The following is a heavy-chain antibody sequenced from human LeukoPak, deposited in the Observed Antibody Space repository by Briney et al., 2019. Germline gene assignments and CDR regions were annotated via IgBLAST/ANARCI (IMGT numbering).Heavy chain of an antibody. CDR1: GYTFTSYG. CDR2: ISAYNGNT. J-gene: IGHJ4*02. D-gene: IGHD1-26*01. CDR3: ARGIVGATEFDY. Sequence: ASVTVSCKASGYTFTSYGISWGRQAPGQGLEWMGWISAYNGNTNYAQKLQGRVTMTTDTSTSTAYMELRSLRSDDTAVYYCARGIVGATEFDYWGQGTLVTVSS. V-gene: IGHV1-18*01.